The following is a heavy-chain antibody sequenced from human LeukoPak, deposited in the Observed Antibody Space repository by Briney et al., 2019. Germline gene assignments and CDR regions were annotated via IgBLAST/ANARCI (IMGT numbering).Heavy chain of an antibody. J-gene: IGHJ3*02. V-gene: IGHV4-59*01. CDR2: IYYSGNT. CDR3: ARSYCGGGSCGAFDI. Sequence: KPSETLSLTCTVSGGSLNSYYWSWIRKPPGKGLEWIGYIYYSGNTNYNPSLKSRVTISVDTSKNQFSLRLSSVTAADTAVYYCARSYCGGGSCGAFDIWGQGTMVTVSS. D-gene: IGHD2-15*01. CDR1: GGSLNSYY.